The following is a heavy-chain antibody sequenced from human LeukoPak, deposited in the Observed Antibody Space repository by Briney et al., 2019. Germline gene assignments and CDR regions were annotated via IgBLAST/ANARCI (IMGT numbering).Heavy chain of an antibody. V-gene: IGHV4-59*01. Sequence: SETLSLTCTVSGGSITYYYWSWIRQPPGKGLEWIGYIYYSGTTNYNTSLKSRVTISPDTSKSQFSLKLSSVTAADTAVYYCARDGGGGAAGYWGQGTLVTVSS. CDR3: ARDGGGGAAGY. CDR1: GGSITYYY. CDR2: IYYSGTT. D-gene: IGHD1-26*01. J-gene: IGHJ4*02.